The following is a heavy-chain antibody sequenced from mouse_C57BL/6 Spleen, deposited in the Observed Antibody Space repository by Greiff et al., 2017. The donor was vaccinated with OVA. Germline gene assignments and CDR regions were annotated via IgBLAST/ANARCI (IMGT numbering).Heavy chain of an antibody. V-gene: IGHV1-82*01. J-gene: IGHJ2*01. CDR2: IYPGDGDT. CDR1: GYAFSSSW. Sequence: QVQLQQSGPELVKPGASVKISCKASGYAFSSSWMNWVKQRPGKGLEWIGRIYPGDGDTNYNGKFKGKATLTADKSSSTAYMQLSSPTSEDSAVYFCAWADYFDYWGQGTTLTVSS. CDR3: AWADYFDY. D-gene: IGHD4-1*01.